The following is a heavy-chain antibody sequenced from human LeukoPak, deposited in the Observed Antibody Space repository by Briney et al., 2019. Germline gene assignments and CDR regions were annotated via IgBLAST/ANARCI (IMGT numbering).Heavy chain of an antibody. J-gene: IGHJ4*02. Sequence: ASVKVSCKASGYTFTSYDINWVRQATGQGLEWMGWMNPNSGNTGYAQKFQGGVTMTRNTSISTAYVELSSLRSEDTAVYYCARVPPLLQKDTAMVRYLFDYWGQGTLVTVSS. CDR3: ARVPPLLQKDTAMVRYLFDY. CDR1: GYTFTSYD. D-gene: IGHD5-18*01. V-gene: IGHV1-8*01. CDR2: MNPNSGNT.